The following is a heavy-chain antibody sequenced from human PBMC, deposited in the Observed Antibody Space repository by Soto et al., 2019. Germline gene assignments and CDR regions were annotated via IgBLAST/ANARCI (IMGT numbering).Heavy chain of an antibody. D-gene: IGHD1-26*01. CDR2: ISSSSSYT. CDR1: GITFSDYY. V-gene: IGHV3-11*06. Sequence: QVQLVESGGGLVKPGGSLRLSCAASGITFSDYYMSWIRQAPGKGLEWVAYISSSSSYTNYADSVKGRFTISRDNANNSLYLQMNRVRAEDTAVYYCAGKQWEPSVNYYFDYWGQGTLVTVSS. CDR3: AGKQWEPSVNYYFDY. J-gene: IGHJ4*02.